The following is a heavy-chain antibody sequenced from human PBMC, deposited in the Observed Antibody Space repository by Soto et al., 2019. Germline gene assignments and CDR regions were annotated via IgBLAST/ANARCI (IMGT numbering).Heavy chain of an antibody. Sequence: SVKVSCKASGFPFTSSAMQWVRQARGQRLEWIGWIVVGSGNTNYAQKFQERVTITRDMSTSTAYMELSSLRSEDTAVYYCAARVGATVYYYYGMDVWG. J-gene: IGHJ6*02. D-gene: IGHD1-26*01. CDR1: GFPFTSSA. CDR3: AARVGATVYYYYGMDV. V-gene: IGHV1-58*02. CDR2: IVVGSGNT.